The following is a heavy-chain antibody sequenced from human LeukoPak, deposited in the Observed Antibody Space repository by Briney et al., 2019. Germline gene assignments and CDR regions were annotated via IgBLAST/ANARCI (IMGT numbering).Heavy chain of an antibody. J-gene: IGHJ4*02. Sequence: ETLSLTCTVSGGSISSYYWSWIRQPPGKGLEWIGYIYYSGSTNYNPSLKSRVTISVDTSKNQFSLKLSSVTAADTAVYYCAGAYYGSGSPYYWGQGTLVTVSS. V-gene: IGHV4-59*01. D-gene: IGHD3-10*01. CDR3: AGAYYGSGSPYY. CDR2: IYYSGST. CDR1: GGSISSYY.